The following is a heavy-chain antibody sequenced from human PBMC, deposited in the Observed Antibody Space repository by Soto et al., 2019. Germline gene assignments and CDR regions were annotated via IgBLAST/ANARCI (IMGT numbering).Heavy chain of an antibody. Sequence: SETLSLTCTVSDGSISSSSYYWGWIRQPPGKGLEWIGSIYYSGSTYYNPSLKSRVTISVDTSKNQFSLKLSSVTAADTSVYYCARGISRYSSSWYGYFDYWGQGTLVTVSS. CDR3: ARGISRYSSSWYGYFDY. CDR1: DGSISSSSYY. J-gene: IGHJ4*02. D-gene: IGHD6-13*01. CDR2: IYYSGST. V-gene: IGHV4-39*01.